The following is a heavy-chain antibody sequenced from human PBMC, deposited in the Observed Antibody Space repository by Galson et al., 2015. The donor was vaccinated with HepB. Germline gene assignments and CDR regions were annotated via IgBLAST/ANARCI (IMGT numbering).Heavy chain of an antibody. V-gene: IGHV3-66*01. Sequence: SLRLSCAASRLTLSGTYMGWVRQAPGKGLEWVSIIYSGGSTYYADSVKGRFTISRDDSKNILFLQMNSLRAEDTAVYYCARDPPKNNNGWDFDYWGQGTLVTVSS. CDR1: RLTLSGTY. CDR2: IYSGGST. D-gene: IGHD6-19*01. J-gene: IGHJ4*02. CDR3: ARDPPKNNNGWDFDY.